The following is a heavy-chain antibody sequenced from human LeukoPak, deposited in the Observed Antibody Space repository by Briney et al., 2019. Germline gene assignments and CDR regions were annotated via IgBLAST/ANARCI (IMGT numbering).Heavy chain of an antibody. J-gene: IGHJ6*02. CDR3: ARHAPYGSGSSLYYYYYGMDV. CDR1: GYSFTSYW. CDR2: IYPGDSDT. D-gene: IGHD3-10*01. V-gene: IGHV5-51*01. Sequence: ESLKIFCNGSGYSFTSYWDGRVRQMPRKSLEGMGMIYPGDSDTYYSPSFQSQVTISADKSISTAYLQWSSLKASDTAMYYCARHAPYGSGSSLYYYYYGMDVWGQGTTVTVSS.